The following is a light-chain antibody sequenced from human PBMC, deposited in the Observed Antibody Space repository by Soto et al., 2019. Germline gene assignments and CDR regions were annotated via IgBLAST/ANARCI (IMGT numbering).Light chain of an antibody. Sequence: QSALTQPPSASGSPGQSVTISCTGTSSDIGRYNYVSWYQQHPGKAPKVLISEVSERPSGVPDRFSGSKSGNTASLTVSGHEPDDEADYYCSSSAGNNNYVFGTGTKLTVL. CDR2: EVS. J-gene: IGLJ1*01. CDR1: SSDIGRYNY. V-gene: IGLV2-8*01. CDR3: SSSAGNNNYV.